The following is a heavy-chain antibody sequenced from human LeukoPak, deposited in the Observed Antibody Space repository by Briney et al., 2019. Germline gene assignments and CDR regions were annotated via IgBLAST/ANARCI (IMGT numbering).Heavy chain of an antibody. D-gene: IGHD5-12*01. J-gene: IGHJ4*02. CDR1: GGSISSYY. CDR2: IYHSGST. V-gene: IGHV4-38-2*02. CDR3: ARVSRQYSGYDYFDY. Sequence: SETLSLTCTVSGGSISSYYWSWIRQPPGKGLEWIGSIYHSGSTYYNPSLKSRVIILVYTSNNQFSLKLSSVTAADTAVYYCARVSRQYSGYDYFDYWGQGTLVTVSS.